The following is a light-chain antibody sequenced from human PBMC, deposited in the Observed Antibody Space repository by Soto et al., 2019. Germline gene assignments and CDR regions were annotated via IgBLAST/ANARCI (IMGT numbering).Light chain of an antibody. CDR3: QQHGGSTIT. Sequence: EIVLTQSPGTLSLSPGQRATLSCRASQTVTNNFLAWHQQKPGQPPRLLIYGASSRATGTPDRFSGSGSGTDFTLTISRLEPEDFAVYYCQQHGGSTITFGQGTRLEIK. J-gene: IGKJ5*01. CDR2: GAS. CDR1: QTVTNNF. V-gene: IGKV3-20*01.